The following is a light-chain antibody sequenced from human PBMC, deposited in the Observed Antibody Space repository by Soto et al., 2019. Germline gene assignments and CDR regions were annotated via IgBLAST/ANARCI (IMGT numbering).Light chain of an antibody. CDR2: AAS. CDR3: QQTYSTPGWT. V-gene: IGKV1-39*01. J-gene: IGKJ1*01. Sequence: DIQMTQSPSSLSASVGDRVTITCRASQSIRFNLNWYQQKPGKAPKLLIYAASSLQSGVPSRFSGSGSGTDFTLTISCLQPEDFATYYCQQTYSTPGWTFGQGTEVEIK. CDR1: QSIRFN.